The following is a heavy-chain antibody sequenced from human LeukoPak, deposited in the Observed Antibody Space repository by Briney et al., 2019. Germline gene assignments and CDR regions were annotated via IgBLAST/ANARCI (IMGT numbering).Heavy chain of an antibody. D-gene: IGHD6-19*01. V-gene: IGHV3-30-3*01. CDR1: GFTFSSYA. CDR2: ISYDGSNK. J-gene: IGHJ4*02. CDR3: ARDSSGFDY. Sequence: PGGFLRLSCAASGFTFSSYAMHWVRQAPGKGLEWVAVISYDGSNKYYADSVKGRFTISRDNSKNTLYLQMNSLRAEDTAVYYCARDSSGFDYWGQGTLVTVSS.